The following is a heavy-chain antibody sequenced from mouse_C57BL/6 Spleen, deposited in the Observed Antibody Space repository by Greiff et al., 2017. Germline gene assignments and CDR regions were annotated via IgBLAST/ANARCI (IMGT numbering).Heavy chain of an antibody. Sequence: DVQLVESGGDLVKPGGSLKLSCAASGFTFSSYGMSWVRQTPDKRLEWVATISSGGSYTYYPDSVKGRFTISRDNAKNTLYLQMSSLKSEDTAMYYCARPLNWDYFDSRGKGTTRTVSS. CDR3: ARPLNWDYFDS. D-gene: IGHD4-1*02. V-gene: IGHV5-6*01. J-gene: IGHJ2*01. CDR1: GFTFSSYG. CDR2: ISSGGSYT.